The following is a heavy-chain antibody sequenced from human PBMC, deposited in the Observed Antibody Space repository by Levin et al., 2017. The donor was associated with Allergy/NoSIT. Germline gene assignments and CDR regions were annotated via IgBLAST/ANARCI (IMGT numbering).Heavy chain of an antibody. D-gene: IGHD3/OR15-3a*01. CDR2: IIPIFGPA. CDR3: ARFQRTGEYPYAFDM. CDR1: DGTFTTYA. J-gene: IGHJ3*02. Sequence: ASVKVSCKASDGTFTTYAICWMRQAPGQGLEWMGGIIPIFGPAQYAQKFQGRLTITADDSTSTAHMELSSLGSEDTAIYYCARFQRTGEYPYAFDMWGQGTLVTVSS. V-gene: IGHV1-69*13.